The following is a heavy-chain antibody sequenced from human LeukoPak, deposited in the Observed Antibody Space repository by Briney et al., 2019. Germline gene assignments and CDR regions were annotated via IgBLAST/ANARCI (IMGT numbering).Heavy chain of an antibody. CDR3: IREWLGDY. D-gene: IGHD5-12*01. CDR1: GFTFGDYT. V-gene: IGHV3-49*04. J-gene: IGHJ4*02. CDR2: IRSKAYGGTT. Sequence: GRSLRLSCTASGFTFGDYTLSWVRQAPGKGLEWVGFIRSKAYGGTTEYAASVKGRFTISRDDSKSIAYLQMNSLKTEDTAVYYCIREWLGDYWGQGTLVTVSS.